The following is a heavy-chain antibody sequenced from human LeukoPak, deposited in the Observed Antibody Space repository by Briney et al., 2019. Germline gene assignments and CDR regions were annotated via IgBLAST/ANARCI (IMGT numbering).Heavy chain of an antibody. CDR2: ISSNGGST. CDR1: GFTFSTYA. D-gene: IGHD2-2*01. J-gene: IGHJ4*02. V-gene: IGHV3-64*01. CDR3: TRGVPSFDY. Sequence: GGSLRLSCAASGFTFSTYAMHWVRQAPGKGLEYVSTISSNGGSTYYANSVKGRFTVSRDNSKNTLYLEMGSLRTEDMAVYYCTRGVPSFDYWGQGTLVTVSS.